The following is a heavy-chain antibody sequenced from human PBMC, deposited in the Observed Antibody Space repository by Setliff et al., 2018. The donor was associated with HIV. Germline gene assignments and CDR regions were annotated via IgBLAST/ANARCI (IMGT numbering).Heavy chain of an antibody. Sequence: PGGSLRLSCAASGFTFSDHYMGWVRQTPEKGLEWVGRARNRANGYTQEYAASVKGRFTISRDDSKNSMYLQMNSLRTEDAALYYCGRGDSSGNYYAPIDHWGPGTLVT. CDR1: GFTFSDHY. CDR2: ARNRANGYTQ. V-gene: IGHV3-72*01. D-gene: IGHD1-26*01. CDR3: GRGDSSGNYYAPIDH. J-gene: IGHJ5*02.